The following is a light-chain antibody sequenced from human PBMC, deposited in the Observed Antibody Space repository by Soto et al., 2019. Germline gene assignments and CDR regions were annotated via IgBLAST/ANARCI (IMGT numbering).Light chain of an antibody. CDR2: DVT. CDR3: CSYAGTHTWV. J-gene: IGLJ3*02. V-gene: IGLV2-11*01. CDR1: SSDVGGYNF. Sequence: QSALTQPRSVSGSPGQSVTISCTGTSSDVGGYNFVSWHQQHPGKAPKLMIYDVTKRPSGVPDRFSGSKSGNTASLTISGLQAEDEADYYCCSYAGTHTWVFGGGTKVTVL.